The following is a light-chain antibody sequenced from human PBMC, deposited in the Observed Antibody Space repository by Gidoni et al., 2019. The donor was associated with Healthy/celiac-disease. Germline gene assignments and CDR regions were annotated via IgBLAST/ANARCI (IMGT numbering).Light chain of an antibody. Sequence: QSALTQPASVSGSPGHSITISCTGTSSDVGGYNYVSWYQQHPGKAPKLMMYDVSNRPSGVSNRFSGSKSGNTASLTISGLQAEDEADYYCSSYTSSSTPWVFGTGTKVTVL. CDR2: DVS. CDR3: SSYTSSSTPWV. V-gene: IGLV2-14*01. J-gene: IGLJ1*01. CDR1: SSDVGGYNY.